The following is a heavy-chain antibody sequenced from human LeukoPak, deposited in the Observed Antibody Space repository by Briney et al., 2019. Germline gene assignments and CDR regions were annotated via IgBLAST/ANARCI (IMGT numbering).Heavy chain of an antibody. Sequence: SETLSLTCTVSGDPISSSGYYWGWIRQPPGKGLEWIGSMYYSGSTYYNPSLKSRVTISVDTSKNQFSLKLSSVTAADTAVYYCARDSGAVEATGVGFDYWGQGTLVTVSS. D-gene: IGHD1-26*01. CDR3: ARDSGAVEATGVGFDY. V-gene: IGHV4-39*07. CDR1: GDPISSSGYY. CDR2: MYYSGST. J-gene: IGHJ4*02.